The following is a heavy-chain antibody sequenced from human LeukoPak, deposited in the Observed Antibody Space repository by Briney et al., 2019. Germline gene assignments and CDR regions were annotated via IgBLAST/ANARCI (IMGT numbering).Heavy chain of an antibody. D-gene: IGHD2-2*01. J-gene: IGHJ5*02. Sequence: GSSVKVSCKASGYTFTSYAMHWVRQAPGQRLEWMGWINAGNGNTKYSQKFQGRVTITRDTSASTAYMELSSLRSEDTAVYYCARDSPLVCSSTSCYGTNWFDPWGQGTLVTVSS. CDR1: GYTFTSYA. CDR3: ARDSPLVCSSTSCYGTNWFDP. V-gene: IGHV1-3*01. CDR2: INAGNGNT.